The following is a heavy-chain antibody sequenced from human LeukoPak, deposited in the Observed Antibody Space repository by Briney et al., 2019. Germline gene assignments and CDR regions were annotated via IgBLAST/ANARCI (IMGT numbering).Heavy chain of an antibody. CDR1: GYSFTSYW. J-gene: IGHJ4*02. CDR3: ARQKVTMVRGIIITEYFDY. V-gene: IGHV5-51*01. CDR2: IYPGDSNT. Sequence: PGESLKISCKGSGYSFTSYWIAWVRQMPGKGLEWMGIIYPGDSNTRYSPSFQGHVTISAHKSISTAYLQWSSLMASDTAMYYCARQKVTMVRGIIITEYFDYWGQGTLVTVSS. D-gene: IGHD3-10*01.